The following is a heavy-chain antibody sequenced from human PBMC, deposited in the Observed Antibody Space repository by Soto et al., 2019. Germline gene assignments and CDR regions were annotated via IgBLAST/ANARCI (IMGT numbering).Heavy chain of an antibody. V-gene: IGHV3-33*01. Sequence: QVQLVESGGGVVQPGRSLRLSCAASGFTFSSYGMHWVRQAPGKGLEWVAVIWYDGSNKYYADSVKGRFTISRDNSKNTLYLQMNSLRAEDTAVYYCARKGAQQWLVRYYYYGMDVWGQGTTVTVSS. CDR2: IWYDGSNK. D-gene: IGHD6-19*01. CDR1: GFTFSSYG. CDR3: ARKGAQQWLVRYYYYGMDV. J-gene: IGHJ6*02.